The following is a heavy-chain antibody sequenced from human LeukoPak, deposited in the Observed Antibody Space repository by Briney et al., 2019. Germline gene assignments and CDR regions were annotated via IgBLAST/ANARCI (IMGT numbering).Heavy chain of an antibody. J-gene: IGHJ4*02. Sequence: SQTLSLTCTVSGGSISRGVYYWRRTRQPPGKGLEWIGYIYYSGSTYYNPSLKSRVTISVDTSKNQFSLKRSSVTAADTAVYYCARDGWDDGHFDYWGQGTLVTVSS. D-gene: IGHD1-26*01. V-gene: IGHV4-30-4*01. CDR2: IYYSGST. CDR1: GGSISRGVYY. CDR3: ARDGWDDGHFDY.